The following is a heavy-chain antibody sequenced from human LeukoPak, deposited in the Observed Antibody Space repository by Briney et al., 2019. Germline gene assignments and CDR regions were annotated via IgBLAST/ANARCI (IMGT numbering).Heavy chain of an antibody. CDR3: AREIDYDSTAYVY. CDR2: IYYSGSS. Sequence: PSETLSFTCSVSGVSISSSPYHWGWIRQPPGKRLEWIGSIYYSGSSYSNPSLQSRVTMSIDTAKNQFSLKLSSVTAADTAVYYCAREIDYDSTAYVYWGRGTLVTVSS. CDR1: GVSISSSPYH. V-gene: IGHV4-39*02. J-gene: IGHJ4*02. D-gene: IGHD3-22*01.